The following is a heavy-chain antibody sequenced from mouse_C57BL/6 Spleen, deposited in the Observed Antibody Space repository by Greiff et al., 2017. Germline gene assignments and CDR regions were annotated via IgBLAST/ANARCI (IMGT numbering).Heavy chain of an antibody. Sequence: QVQLQQPGAELVKPGASVKLSCKASGYTFTSYWMHWVKQRPGQGLEWIGMIHPNSGSTNYNAKFKSKATLTVDKSSSTAYMQLSSLTSEDSAVYYCARSPLDGYSFDDWGQGTTLTVSS. V-gene: IGHV1-64*01. D-gene: IGHD2-3*01. CDR1: GYTFTSYW. J-gene: IGHJ2*01. CDR2: IHPNSGST. CDR3: ARSPLDGYSFDD.